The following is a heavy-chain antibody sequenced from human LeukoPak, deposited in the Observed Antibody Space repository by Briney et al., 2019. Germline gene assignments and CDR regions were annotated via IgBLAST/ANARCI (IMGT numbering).Heavy chain of an antibody. CDR1: GASISSYY. CDR2: IYYSGST. V-gene: IGHV4-59*01. J-gene: IGHJ4*02. CDR3: ARSDIVVVPAANGNYYFDY. D-gene: IGHD2-2*01. Sequence: SETLSLTCTVSGASISSYYWSWIRQPPGKGLEWIGHIYYSGSTDYNPSLKSRVSISVDTSKNQFSLKVSSVTAADTAVYYCARSDIVVVPAANGNYYFDYWGQGTLVTVSS.